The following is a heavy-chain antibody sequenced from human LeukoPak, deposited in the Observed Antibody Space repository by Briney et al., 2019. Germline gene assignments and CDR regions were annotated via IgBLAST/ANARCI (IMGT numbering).Heavy chain of an antibody. Sequence: GRSLRLSCAASGFAFDDYAMHWVRQAPGKGLEWVSGISWNSGSIGYADSVKGRFTISRDNAKNSLYLQMNSLRAEDTALYYCAKDGYLLRLGELSFPSFFDYWGQGTLVTVSS. CDR2: ISWNSGSI. CDR3: AKDGYLLRLGELSFPSFFDY. V-gene: IGHV3-9*01. J-gene: IGHJ4*02. D-gene: IGHD3-16*02. CDR1: GFAFDDYA.